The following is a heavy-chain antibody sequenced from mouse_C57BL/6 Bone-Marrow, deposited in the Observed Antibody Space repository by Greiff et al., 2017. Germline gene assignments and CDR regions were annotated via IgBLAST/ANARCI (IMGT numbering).Heavy chain of an antibody. J-gene: IGHJ3*01. CDR2: IYPGDGDT. CDR1: GYAFSSSW. V-gene: IGHV1-82*01. CDR3: AKLARLAY. D-gene: IGHD6-1*01. Sequence: VQLQQSGPELVKPGASVKISCKASGYAFSSSWMNWVKQRPGQGLEWIGRIYPGDGDTNYNGKFKGKATLTADKSSSTAYMQLSSLTSEDAAVYFCAKLARLAYWGQGTLVTVSA.